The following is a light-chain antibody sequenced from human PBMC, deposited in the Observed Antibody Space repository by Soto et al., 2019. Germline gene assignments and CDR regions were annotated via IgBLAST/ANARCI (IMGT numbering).Light chain of an antibody. V-gene: IGKV3-20*01. Sequence: EIMLTQSPGTLSLSPGDRATLSCRASQSVAGSSLARYQQKPDQAPRLLIFGASNRATGIPARFSGSGSGTDFSHNINGLEPEDFAVYFCQQYGSSHLTFGGGTKVDIK. CDR2: GAS. CDR3: QQYGSSHLT. CDR1: QSVAGSS. J-gene: IGKJ4*01.